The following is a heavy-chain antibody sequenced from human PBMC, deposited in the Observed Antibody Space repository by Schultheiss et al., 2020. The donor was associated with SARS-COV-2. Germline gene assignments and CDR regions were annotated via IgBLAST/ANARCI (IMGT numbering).Heavy chain of an antibody. V-gene: IGHV4-4*02. CDR2: IYHSGST. Sequence: SETLSLTCVVSGGSISSSNWWSWVRQPPGKGLEWIGEIYHSGSTNYNPSLKSRVTISVDTSKNQFSLKLSSVTAADTAVYYCARVGYCSSTSCPELVYYYYYYMDVWGKGTTVTVSS. J-gene: IGHJ6*03. D-gene: IGHD2-2*01. CDR1: GGSISSSNW. CDR3: ARVGYCSSTSCPELVYYYYYYMDV.